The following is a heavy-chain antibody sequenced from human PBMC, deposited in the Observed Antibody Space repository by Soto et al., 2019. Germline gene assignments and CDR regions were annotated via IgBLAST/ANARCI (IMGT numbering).Heavy chain of an antibody. Sequence: TSETLSLTCTVSGGSISSGDYYWSWIRQPPGRGLEWIGYIYYSGSTYYNPSLKSRVTISVDTSKNQFSLKLSSVTAADTAVYYCARLTQYTIFGVVITHWGQGTLVTVSS. V-gene: IGHV4-30-4*01. D-gene: IGHD3-3*01. CDR2: IYYSGST. J-gene: IGHJ4*02. CDR1: GGSISSGDYY. CDR3: ARLTQYTIFGVVITH.